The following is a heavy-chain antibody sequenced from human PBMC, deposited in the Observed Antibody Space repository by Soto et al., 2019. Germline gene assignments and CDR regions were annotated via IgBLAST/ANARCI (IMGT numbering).Heavy chain of an antibody. D-gene: IGHD3-22*01. CDR2: ISYSGST. Sequence: QVQLQESGPGLVKPSQTLSLTCTVSGGSISSGGYYWSWIRQHPGKGLEWLGYISYSGSTYYNPSLESRVTMSVDTSKNQFSLKLSSVTAADTAVYYCARDALSRDSIWGQGTLVTVSS. CDR3: ARDALSRDSI. J-gene: IGHJ4*02. CDR1: GGSISSGGYY. V-gene: IGHV4-31*03.